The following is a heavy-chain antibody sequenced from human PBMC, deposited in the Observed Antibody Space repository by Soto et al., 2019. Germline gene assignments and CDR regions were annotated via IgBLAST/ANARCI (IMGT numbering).Heavy chain of an antibody. CDR2: ISYSGKT. CDR3: ARGPVAGRDY. J-gene: IGHJ4*02. Sequence: PSETLSLTCTVSGGSVSTGSYYWSWIRQPPGKGLEWIGYISYSGKTNYNPSLKSRVTISKDTSNNQFSLKLSSVTAADTAVYYCARGPVAGRDYWGQGTLVTVSS. D-gene: IGHD6-19*01. CDR1: GGSVSTGSYY. V-gene: IGHV4-61*01.